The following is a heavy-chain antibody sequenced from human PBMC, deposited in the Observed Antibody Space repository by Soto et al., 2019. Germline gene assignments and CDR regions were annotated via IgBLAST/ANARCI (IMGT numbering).Heavy chain of an antibody. D-gene: IGHD3-10*01. CDR2: IYYSGST. V-gene: IGHV4-59*12. CDR3: ARDVASYYGSGSYYYYYGMDV. J-gene: IGHJ6*02. Sequence: SETLSLTCTVSGGSISSYYWSWIRQPPGKGLEWIGYIYYSGSTNYNPSLKSRVTISVDTSKNQFSLKLSSVTAADTAVYYCARDVASYYGSGSYYYYYGMDVWGQGTTVTVSS. CDR1: GGSISSYY.